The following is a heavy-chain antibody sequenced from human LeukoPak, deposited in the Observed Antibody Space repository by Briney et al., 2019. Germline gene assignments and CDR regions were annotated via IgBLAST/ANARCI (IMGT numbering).Heavy chain of an antibody. CDR1: GVSISSYY. CDR2: IYTSGTI. CDR3: ARAPWGILYDSGGWTGY. J-gene: IGHJ4*02. V-gene: IGHV4-4*07. Sequence: ASETLSLTCTVSGVSISSYYWSWIRQPAGTALEWIGRIYTSGTITYNPSLKSRVTMSVDTSKNQFSLKLSSVTAADTAVYYCARAPWGILYDSGGWTGYWGQGTLVTVSS. D-gene: IGHD3-22*01.